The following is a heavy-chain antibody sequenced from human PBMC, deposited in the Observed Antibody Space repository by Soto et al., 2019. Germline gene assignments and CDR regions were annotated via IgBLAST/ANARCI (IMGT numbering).Heavy chain of an antibody. D-gene: IGHD3-22*01. V-gene: IGHV1-69*13. CDR3: ASDDSSVRSPH. CDR1: GGTFSSYA. CDR2: ISPIFGTA. Sequence: SVKVSCKASGGTFSSYAISWVRQAPGQGLEWMGGISPIFGTANYAQKFQGRVTSTADESTSTAYMGLSSLRSEDTAVYYCASDDSSVRSPHWGQGTLVTVSS. J-gene: IGHJ4*02.